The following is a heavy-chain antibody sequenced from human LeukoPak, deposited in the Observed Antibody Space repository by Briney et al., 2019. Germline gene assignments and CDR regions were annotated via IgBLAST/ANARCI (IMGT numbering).Heavy chain of an antibody. J-gene: IGHJ4*02. D-gene: IGHD2-15*01. CDR2: INHSGST. V-gene: IGHV4-34*01. Sequence: PSETLSLTCAVYGGSFSGYYWSWIRQPPGKGLEWIGVINHSGSTNYNPSLKSRVTISVDTPKNQFSLKLSSVTAADTAVYYCARGCSGGSCYPAHFDYWGQGTLVTVSS. CDR1: GGSFSGYY. CDR3: ARGCSGGSCYPAHFDY.